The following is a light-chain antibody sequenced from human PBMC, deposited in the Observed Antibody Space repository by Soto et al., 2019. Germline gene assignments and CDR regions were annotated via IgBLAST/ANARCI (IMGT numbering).Light chain of an antibody. CDR1: QSLSSW. CDR2: KAS. Sequence: DIQMTQSPSTLSASVGDRVTITCRASQSLSSWLAWYQQKPGKAPNLLIYKASYLASGVPSRFSGSGSGTEFTLTISSLQPDDFATYYYQHYNSYSRTFGQGTKVEIK. J-gene: IGKJ1*01. CDR3: QHYNSYSRT. V-gene: IGKV1-5*03.